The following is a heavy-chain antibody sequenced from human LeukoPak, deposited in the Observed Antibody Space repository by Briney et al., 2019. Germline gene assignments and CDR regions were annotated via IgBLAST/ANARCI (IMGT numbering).Heavy chain of an antibody. J-gene: IGHJ4*02. CDR2: IYYSGST. V-gene: IGHV4-31*03. D-gene: IGHD3-22*01. Sequence: SETLSLTCTVSSGSISSGGYYWSWIRQHPGKGLEWIGYIYYSGSTYYNPSLKSRVTISVDTSKNQFSLKLSSVTAADTAVYYCARVTTMEQYYDRYYFDYWGQGTLVTVSS. CDR3: ARVTTMEQYYDRYYFDY. CDR1: SGSISSGGYY.